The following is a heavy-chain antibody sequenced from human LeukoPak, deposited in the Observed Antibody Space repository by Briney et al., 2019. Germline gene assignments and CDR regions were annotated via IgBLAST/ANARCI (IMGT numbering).Heavy chain of an antibody. CDR3: ARDNRQQLVRHRAFDI. J-gene: IGHJ3*02. CDR2: IKPYNGNT. D-gene: IGHD6-13*01. Sequence: ASLKVSCKASGYTFTSYGISWVRQAPGQGLEWMGWIKPYNGNTNYAQKLQGRVTITTDTSTSTAYMELRSLRSDDTAVYYCARDNRQQLVRHRAFDIWGQGTMVTVSS. V-gene: IGHV1-18*01. CDR1: GYTFTSYG.